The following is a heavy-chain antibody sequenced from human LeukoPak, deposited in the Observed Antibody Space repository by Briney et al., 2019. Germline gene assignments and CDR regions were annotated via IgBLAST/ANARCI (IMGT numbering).Heavy chain of an antibody. Sequence: GGSLRLSCSASGFTFSSYAMHWVRQAPGKGLEWVAVISYDGSNKYYADSVKGRFTISRDNSKNTLYLQMNSLRAEDTAVYYCARSSESSVYFDYWGQGTLVTVSS. CDR2: ISYDGSNK. CDR3: ARSSESSVYFDY. CDR1: GFTFSSYA. J-gene: IGHJ4*02. D-gene: IGHD6-19*01. V-gene: IGHV3-30-3*01.